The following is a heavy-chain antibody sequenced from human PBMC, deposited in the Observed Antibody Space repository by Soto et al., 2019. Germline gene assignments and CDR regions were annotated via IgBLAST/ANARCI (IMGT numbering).Heavy chain of an antibody. V-gene: IGHV4-59*08. CDR2: IYYSGGT. Sequence: PSETLSLTCAVYGGSFSGYYWTWIRQPPGKGLEWVGYIYYSGGTNYNPSLKSRVTISVDTSKNQFSLKLSSVTAADTAVYYCARHCSGGSCYLNFDYWGQGTLVTVSS. CDR3: ARHCSGGSCYLNFDY. J-gene: IGHJ4*02. CDR1: GGSFSGYY. D-gene: IGHD2-15*01.